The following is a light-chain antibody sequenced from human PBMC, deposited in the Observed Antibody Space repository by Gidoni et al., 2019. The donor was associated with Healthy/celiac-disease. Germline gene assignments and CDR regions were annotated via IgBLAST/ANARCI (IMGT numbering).Light chain of an antibody. Sequence: EIVLTQSRATLYLSPGERATLSCRASQSVSSYLAWYQQKPGQAPRLLIFDASNRATGIPARFSGSGSGTDFTLTISSLAPEDFAVYYYQQRSNWPPGGTFGPGTKVDIK. CDR1: QSVSSY. V-gene: IGKV3-11*01. CDR2: DAS. J-gene: IGKJ3*01. CDR3: QQRSNWPPGGT.